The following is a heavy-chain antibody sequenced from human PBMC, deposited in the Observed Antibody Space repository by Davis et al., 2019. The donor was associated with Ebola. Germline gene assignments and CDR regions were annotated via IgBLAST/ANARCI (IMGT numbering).Heavy chain of an antibody. CDR3: ARVVDIVVVPVAMAHYYYAVDV. CDR1: GFTFSSYS. CDR2: LSSSSGHI. Sequence: GESLKISCAASGFTFSSYSMNWVRQAPGKGLEWVSSLSSSSGHIFYADSVKGRFTISRDNAKNSLYLQMNSLRAEDTAVYFCARVVDIVVVPVAMAHYYYAVDVWGQGTTVTVSS. D-gene: IGHD2-2*03. V-gene: IGHV3-21*04. J-gene: IGHJ6*02.